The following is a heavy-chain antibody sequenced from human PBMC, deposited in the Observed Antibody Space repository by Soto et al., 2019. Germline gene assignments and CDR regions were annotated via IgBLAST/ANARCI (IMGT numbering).Heavy chain of an antibody. Sequence: QVQLVQSGAEVKKPGASVKVSCRASGYTFTNYGVTWVRQAPGQGLEWMGWISASNGNTNYAQKLQGRVTMTTDTSTSTAYMELRSLTSDDTAVYYCARDRPVVQPAPPVYWGQGTLVTVSS. CDR2: ISASNGNT. V-gene: IGHV1-18*01. J-gene: IGHJ4*02. CDR1: GYTFTNYG. CDR3: ARDRPVVQPAPPVY. D-gene: IGHD2-2*01.